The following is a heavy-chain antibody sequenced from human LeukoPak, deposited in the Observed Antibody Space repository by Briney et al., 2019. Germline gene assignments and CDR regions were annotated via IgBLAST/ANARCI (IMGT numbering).Heavy chain of an antibody. V-gene: IGHV3-23*01. J-gene: IGHJ4*02. CDR2: ISGSGGST. CDR3: EMTTVTSDY. CDR1: GFTFSSYA. D-gene: IGHD4-17*01. Sequence: PGGSLRLSCAASGFTFSSYAMSWVRQAPGKGLEWVSAISGSGGSTYYADSVKGRFTISRDNSKNTLYLQIYSRRAEDTAVYYCEMTTVTSDYWGQGTLVTVSS.